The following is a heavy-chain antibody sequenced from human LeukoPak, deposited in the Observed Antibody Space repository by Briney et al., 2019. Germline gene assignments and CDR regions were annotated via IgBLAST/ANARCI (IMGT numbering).Heavy chain of an antibody. CDR1: GGSISSSSW. D-gene: IGHD5-18*01. CDR2: IYYSGST. Sequence: SETLSLTCEVSGGSISSSSWWSWIRQPPGKGLEWIGYIYYSGSTYYTPSLRGRVTISVDTSKNQFSLNLSSVTAADTAVYYCARGYSLDYWGQGTLVTVSS. CDR3: ARGYSLDY. J-gene: IGHJ4*02. V-gene: IGHV4-30-4*01.